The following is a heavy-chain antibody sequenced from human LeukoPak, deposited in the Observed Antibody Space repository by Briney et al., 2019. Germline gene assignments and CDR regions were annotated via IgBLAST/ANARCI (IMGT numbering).Heavy chain of an antibody. CDR2: IYHSGST. J-gene: IGHJ5*02. Sequence: SETLSLTCTVSGYSISSGYYWGWIRQPPGKGLEWIGSIYHSGSTYYNPSLKSRVTISVDTSKNQFSLKLSSVTAADTAVYYCARVGPDIVVVPAATRPYNRFDPWGQGTLVTVSS. CDR1: GYSISSGYY. D-gene: IGHD2-2*01. V-gene: IGHV4-38-2*02. CDR3: ARVGPDIVVVPAATRPYNRFDP.